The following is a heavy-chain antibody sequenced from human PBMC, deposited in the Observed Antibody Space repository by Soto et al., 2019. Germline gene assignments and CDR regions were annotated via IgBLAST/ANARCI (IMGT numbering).Heavy chain of an antibody. Sequence: SVKVSCKASGGTFSSYAISWVRQAPGQGLEWMGGIIPIFGTANYAQKFQGRVTITADESTSTAYMELSSLRSEDTAVYYCASRNGDGYNADYYYYGMDVWGRGTTVTVSS. CDR1: GGTFSSYA. V-gene: IGHV1-69*13. CDR3: ASRNGDGYNADYYYYGMDV. J-gene: IGHJ6*02. D-gene: IGHD5-12*01. CDR2: IIPIFGTA.